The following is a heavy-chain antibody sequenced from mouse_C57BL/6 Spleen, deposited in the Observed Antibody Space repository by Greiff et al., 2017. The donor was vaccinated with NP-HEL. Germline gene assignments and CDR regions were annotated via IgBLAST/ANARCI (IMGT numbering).Heavy chain of an antibody. V-gene: IGHV5-16*01. Sequence: EVNLVESEGGLVQPGSSMKLSCTASGFTFSDYYMAWVRQVPEKGLEWVANINYDGSSTYYLDSLKSRFIISRDNAKNILYLQMSSLKSEDTATYYCAREDWERWYFDVWGTGTTVTVSS. CDR1: GFTFSDYY. J-gene: IGHJ1*03. CDR2: INYDGSST. CDR3: AREDWERWYFDV. D-gene: IGHD4-1*01.